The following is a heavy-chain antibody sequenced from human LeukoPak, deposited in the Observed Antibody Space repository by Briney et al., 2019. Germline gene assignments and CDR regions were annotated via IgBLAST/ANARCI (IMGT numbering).Heavy chain of an antibody. D-gene: IGHD1-1*01. Sequence: TGGSLRLSCAASGFTFSNYATNWVRQALGKGLEWVSRISGSGGTTYYADSVKGRFTISRDSSKNTLYLQMNSLRAEDTAVYYCARTTHAFDIWGQGTLVTVSS. J-gene: IGHJ3*02. CDR2: ISGSGGTT. CDR1: GFTFSNYA. V-gene: IGHV3-23*01. CDR3: ARTTHAFDI.